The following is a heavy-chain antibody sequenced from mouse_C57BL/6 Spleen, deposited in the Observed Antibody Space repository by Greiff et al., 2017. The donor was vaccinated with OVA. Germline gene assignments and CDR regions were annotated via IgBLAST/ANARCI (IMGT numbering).Heavy chain of an antibody. D-gene: IGHD2-4*01. CDR2: ISYDGSN. J-gene: IGHJ4*01. CDR1: GYSITSGYY. CDR3: ARDTPIYYDYSYAMDY. Sequence: EVKLQESGPGLVKPSQSLSLTCSVTGYSITSGYYWNWIRQFPGNKLEWMGYISYDGSNNYNPSLKNRISITRDTSKNQFFLKLNSVTTEDTATYYCARDTPIYYDYSYAMDYWGQGTSVTVSS. V-gene: IGHV3-6*01.